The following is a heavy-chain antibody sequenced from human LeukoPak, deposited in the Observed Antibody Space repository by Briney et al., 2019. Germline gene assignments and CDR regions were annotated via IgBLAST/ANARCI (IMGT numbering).Heavy chain of an antibody. CDR1: GYSFTSYW. J-gene: IGHJ4*02. CDR2: IYPGDSDT. V-gene: IGHV5-51*01. CDR3: ARHRSAGYTSSWYDY. D-gene: IGHD6-13*01. Sequence: GESLKISCKGSGYSFTSYWIAWVRQMPGKGLECMGIIYPGDSDTRYSPSFQGQVTISADKSISTAYLQWSSLKASDTAVYYCARHRSAGYTSSWYDYWGQGTLVTVAS.